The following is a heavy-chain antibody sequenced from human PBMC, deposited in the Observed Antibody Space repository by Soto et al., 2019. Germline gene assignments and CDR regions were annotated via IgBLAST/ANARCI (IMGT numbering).Heavy chain of an antibody. J-gene: IGHJ6*02. D-gene: IGHD5-18*01. V-gene: IGHV1-69*13. CDR2: IIPIFGTA. CDR3: ARVSDTAMVTYYYYGMDV. Sequence: SVKVSCKASGGTFSSYAISWVRQAPGQGLEWMGGIIPIFGTANYAQKFQGRVTITADESTSTAYMELSSLRSEDTAVYYCARVSDTAMVTYYYYGMDVWGQGTTVTVSS. CDR1: GGTFSSYA.